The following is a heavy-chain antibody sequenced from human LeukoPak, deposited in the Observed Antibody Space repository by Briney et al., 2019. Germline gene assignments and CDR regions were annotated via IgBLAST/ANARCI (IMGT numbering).Heavy chain of an antibody. Sequence: SETLSLTCTVSGGSISSYYWSWIRQPPGKGLEWIGYIYYSGSTNYNPSLKSRVTISVDTSKNQFSLKLSSATAADTAVYYCARCYGSGSYYFDYWGQGTLVTVSS. CDR3: ARCYGSGSYYFDY. D-gene: IGHD3-10*01. J-gene: IGHJ4*02. V-gene: IGHV4-59*01. CDR1: GGSISSYY. CDR2: IYYSGST.